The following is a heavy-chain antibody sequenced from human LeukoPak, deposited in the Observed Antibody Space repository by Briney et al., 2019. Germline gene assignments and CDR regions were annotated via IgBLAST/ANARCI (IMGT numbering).Heavy chain of an antibody. V-gene: IGHV4-34*09. J-gene: IGHJ4*02. CDR2: INHSGST. D-gene: IGHD4-17*01. Sequence: PSETLSLTCTVSGGSIRSYYWSWIRQPPGKGLEWIGEINHSGSTNYNPSLKSRVTISVDTSKNQFSLKLSSVTATDTAVYYCARETVKVSQTIDYWGQGTLVTVTS. CDR3: ARETVKVSQTIDY. CDR1: GGSIRSYY.